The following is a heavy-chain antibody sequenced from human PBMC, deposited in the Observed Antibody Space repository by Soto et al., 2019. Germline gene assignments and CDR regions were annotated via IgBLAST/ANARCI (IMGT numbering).Heavy chain of an antibody. CDR3: ARDRVEEHYGMDV. Sequence: QVQLQESGPGLVKPSGTLSLTCAVSGGSISSSNWWSWVRQPPGKGLERTGEIYHSGSTNYNQSLESRVTISVDKSKNQFSLKLSSVTAADTAVYYCARDRVEEHYGMDVWGQGTTVTVSS. CDR2: IYHSGST. J-gene: IGHJ6*02. CDR1: GGSISSSNW. V-gene: IGHV4-4*02. D-gene: IGHD1-1*01.